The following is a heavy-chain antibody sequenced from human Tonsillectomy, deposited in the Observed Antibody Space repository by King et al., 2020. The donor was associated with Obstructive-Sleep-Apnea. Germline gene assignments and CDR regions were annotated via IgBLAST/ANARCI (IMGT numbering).Heavy chain of an antibody. Sequence: QLQESCPRLVKPSETLSLTCNVSGGSISSYYWSWIRQPPEKGLAWVVYIYNSVSTTSNPSLKRRVTISVDTSKNQFSLKRCSVTAADTAVYYCARDPTYYYDSSGYYSSRGYFDYWGQGTLVTVSS. CDR2: IYNSVST. J-gene: IGHJ4*02. CDR1: GGSISSYY. D-gene: IGHD3-22*01. V-gene: IGHV4-59*01. CDR3: ARDPTYYYDSSGYYSSRGYFDY.